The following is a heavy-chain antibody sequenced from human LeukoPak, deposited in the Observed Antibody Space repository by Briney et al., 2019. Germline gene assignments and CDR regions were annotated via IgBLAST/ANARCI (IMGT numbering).Heavy chain of an antibody. V-gene: IGHV3-74*01. CDR2: INNDGSDT. CDR1: GFTFINYW. Sequence: GGSLRLSCAASGFTFINYWIHWVRQAPGKGLVWVSRINNDGSDTIYADSVRGRFTISRDNAKNTVYLQVNSLRAEDTAVYYCARGGIGVANSFDNWGQGTLVTVSS. D-gene: IGHD6-19*01. CDR3: ARGGIGVANSFDN. J-gene: IGHJ4*02.